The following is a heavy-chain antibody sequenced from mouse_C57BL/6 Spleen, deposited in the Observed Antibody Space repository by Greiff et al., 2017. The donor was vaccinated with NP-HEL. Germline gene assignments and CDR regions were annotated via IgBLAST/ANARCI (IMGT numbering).Heavy chain of an antibody. D-gene: IGHD2-4*01. CDR1: GYTFTDYY. CDR2: IGPGSGST. V-gene: IGHV1-77*01. CDR3: ARLGVYYDYGYCYFDV. J-gene: IGHJ1*03. Sequence: QVQLQQSGAELVKPGASVKISCKASGYTFTDYYINWVKQRPGQGLEWIGKIGPGSGSTYYNEKFKGKATLTADKSSSTAYMQLSSLTSEDSAVYFCARLGVYYDYGYCYFDVWGTGTPVTVSS.